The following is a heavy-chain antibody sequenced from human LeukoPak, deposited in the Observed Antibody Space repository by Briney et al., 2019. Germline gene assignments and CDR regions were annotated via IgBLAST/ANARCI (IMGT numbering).Heavy chain of an antibody. CDR1: GFTFSSYA. V-gene: IGHV3-23*01. CDR3: AKDRQSTMVRGVPVFDY. Sequence: GGSLRLSCAASGFTFSSYAMSWVRQAPGEGLEWSSGIGRSGGSTYYTDSVKGRFTISRDNSKNTLYLQMNSLRAEDTAVYYCAKDRQSTMVRGVPVFDYWGQGTLVTVSS. D-gene: IGHD3-10*01. CDR2: IGRSGGST. J-gene: IGHJ4*02.